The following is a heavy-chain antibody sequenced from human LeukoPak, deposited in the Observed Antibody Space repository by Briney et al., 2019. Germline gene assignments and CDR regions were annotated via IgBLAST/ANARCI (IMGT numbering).Heavy chain of an antibody. CDR2: INPSGGST. V-gene: IGHV1-46*01. J-gene: IGHJ4*02. CDR3: ARALKQWLVLVGY. CDR1: EHTSTSYY. Sequence: GASVKVSCKASEHTSTSYYMHWVRQAPGQGLEWMGIINPSGGSTSYAQKFQGRVTMTRDTSTSTVYMELSSLRSEDTAVYYCARALKQWLVLVGYWGQGTLVTVSS. D-gene: IGHD6-19*01.